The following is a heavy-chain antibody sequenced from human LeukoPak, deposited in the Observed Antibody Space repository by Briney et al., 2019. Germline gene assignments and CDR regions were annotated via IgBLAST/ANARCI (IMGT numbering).Heavy chain of an antibody. J-gene: IGHJ4*02. CDR2: ISGSGGST. Sequence: PGGSLRLSCAASGFTFSSYAMSWVRQAPGKGLEWFSAISGSGGSTYYAASVKGRFTISRDNYKNTLYLQMNSRGAEDTAVYYCAKRDFDWCLDYWGQGTLVTVSS. CDR1: GFTFSSYA. V-gene: IGHV3-23*01. D-gene: IGHD3-9*01. CDR3: AKRDFDWCLDY.